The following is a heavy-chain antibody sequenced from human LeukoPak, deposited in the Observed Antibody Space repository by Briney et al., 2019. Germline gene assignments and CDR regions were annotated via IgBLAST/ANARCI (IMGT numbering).Heavy chain of an antibody. V-gene: IGHV3-21*01. J-gene: IGHJ4*02. D-gene: IGHD2-15*01. Sequence: GGSLRLSCAASGFTFSSYSMNWVRQAPGKGLEWVSSISSSSSYIYYADPVKGRFTISRDNAKNSLYLQMNSLRAEDTAVYYCARTYCSGGSCYSNIDYWGQGTLVTVSS. CDR3: ARTYCSGGSCYSNIDY. CDR1: GFTFSSYS. CDR2: ISSSSSYI.